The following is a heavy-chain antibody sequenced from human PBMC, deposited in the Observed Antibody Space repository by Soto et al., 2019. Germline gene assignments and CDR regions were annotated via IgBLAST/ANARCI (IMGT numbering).Heavy chain of an antibody. CDR1: GFTVSSNY. Sequence: GGSLRLSCAASGFTVSSNYMSWVRQAPGKGLEWVSVIYSGGSTYYADSVKGRFTISRDNSKNTLYLQMNSLRAEDTAVYYCARDNMVYASLFDYWGKGPLVTVSS. V-gene: IGHV3-66*01. CDR2: IYSGGST. J-gene: IGHJ4*02. CDR3: ARDNMVYASLFDY. D-gene: IGHD2-8*01.